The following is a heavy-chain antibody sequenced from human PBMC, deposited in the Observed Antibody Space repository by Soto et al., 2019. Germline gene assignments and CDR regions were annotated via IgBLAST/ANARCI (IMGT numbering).Heavy chain of an antibody. J-gene: IGHJ5*02. D-gene: IGHD5-18*01. CDR1: GGSVSSGSYY. CDR3: AKDTAMWIGSNGFDP. V-gene: IGHV4-61*01. Sequence: KASETLSLTCTVSGGSVSSGSYYWSWIRQPPGKGLEWIGYIYYSGSTNYNPSLKSRVTISVDTSKNQFSLKLSSVTAADTAVYYCAKDTAMWIGSNGFDPWGQGTLVTVSS. CDR2: IYYSGST.